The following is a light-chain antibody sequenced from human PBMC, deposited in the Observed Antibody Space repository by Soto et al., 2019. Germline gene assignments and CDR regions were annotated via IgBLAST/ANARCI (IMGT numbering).Light chain of an antibody. CDR3: HQRQSWPRT. Sequence: EIVMTQSPATLSVSPGERATLSCRASQSVSSNLAWYQQKAGQAPRLLIYGTSTRATGIPARFSGSGSGTDFTLTISDVEPEDFAVYYCHQRQSWPRTFGQGTKVDI. CDR1: QSVSSN. J-gene: IGKJ1*01. V-gene: IGKV3-15*01. CDR2: GTS.